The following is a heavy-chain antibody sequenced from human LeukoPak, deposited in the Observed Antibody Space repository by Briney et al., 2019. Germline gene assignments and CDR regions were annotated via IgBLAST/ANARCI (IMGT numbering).Heavy chain of an antibody. CDR1: GFTFRTYA. Sequence: PGGSLRLSCAASGFTFRTYAMTWVRQAPGKGLEWVSAISNSGGSTYYADSVRGRFTISRDNSKNTLYLQMNSLRAEDTAVYYCAKDTGDSRDWWGYLQRWGQGTLVTVSS. CDR3: AKDTGDSRDWWGYLQR. J-gene: IGHJ1*01. D-gene: IGHD6-19*01. V-gene: IGHV3-23*01. CDR2: ISNSGGST.